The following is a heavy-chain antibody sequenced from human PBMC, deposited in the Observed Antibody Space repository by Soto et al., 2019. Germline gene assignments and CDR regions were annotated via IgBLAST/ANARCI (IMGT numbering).Heavy chain of an antibody. CDR2: IKQDGSEN. V-gene: IGHV3-7*01. Sequence: GGSLRLSCAASGFTFSSYWMSLVRQAPGKGLEWVANIKQDGSENYYVDSVKGRFTISRDNAKTSLYLQMNSLRAEDTAVYYCARDRLAPKKVYYYYNWGQGTRVTVSS. J-gene: IGHJ4*02. CDR1: GFTFSSYW. CDR3: ARDRLAPKKVYYYYN. D-gene: IGHD3-16*01.